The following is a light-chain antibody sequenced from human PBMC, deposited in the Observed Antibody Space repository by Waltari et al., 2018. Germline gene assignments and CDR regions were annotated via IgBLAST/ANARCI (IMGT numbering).Light chain of an antibody. CDR3: QQTDSFPLT. CDR2: GAS. J-gene: IGKJ4*01. V-gene: IGKV1-12*01. Sequence: DIQMTQSPPSVSASVGDRVTISCRASQDVSTWLAWYQQKPGKAPNLLMYGASTLQSGVPLRFSGSESGTDFTLTINGLQPEDFASYYCQQTDSFPLTFGGGTKVELK. CDR1: QDVSTW.